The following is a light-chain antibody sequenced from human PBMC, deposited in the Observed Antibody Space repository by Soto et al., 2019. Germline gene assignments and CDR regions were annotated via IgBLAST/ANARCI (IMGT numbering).Light chain of an antibody. CDR3: QQRSNWGFT. CDR2: DAS. CDR1: QSVSSY. Sequence: EIVLTQSPGTLSLSPGERATLSCRASQSVSSYLAWYQQKPGQAPRLLIYDASNRATGIPARFSGSGSGTDFTLTISSLEPADFAVYYCQQRSNWGFTFGPGTKVDIK. V-gene: IGKV3-11*01. J-gene: IGKJ3*01.